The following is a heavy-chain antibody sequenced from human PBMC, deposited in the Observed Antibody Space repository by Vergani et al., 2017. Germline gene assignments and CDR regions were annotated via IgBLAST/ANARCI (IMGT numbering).Heavy chain of an antibody. J-gene: IGHJ2*01. CDR2: IDRNYGVK. D-gene: IGHD3-16*01. CDR3: VKDNDYDAGGPFNL. CDR1: GVTFQAFA. Sequence: VEAGGGLVQPGGSLRLSCTASGVTFQAFAFHWVRQVSGRGLEWVSGIDRNYGVKNGNSFEGRFSISRDNAKKAVFLQMNNLRHEDTALYFCVKDNDYDAGGPFNLWGRGTLVTVSS. V-gene: IGHV3-9*01.